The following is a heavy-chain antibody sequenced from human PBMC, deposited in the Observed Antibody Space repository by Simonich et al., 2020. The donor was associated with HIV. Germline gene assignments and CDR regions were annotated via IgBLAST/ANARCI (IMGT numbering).Heavy chain of an antibody. D-gene: IGHD3-10*01. CDR1: GGSFSVYY. Sequence: QVQLQQWGAGLLKPSETLSLTCAVYGGSFSVYYWSWIRQPPGKGLEWIGEITYSGRTQYNSSHKSRVTISINPSKKQCSLRLNSVTAADTAVYYCAREVGYYPPQLEENNAFDIWGQGTMVTVSS. J-gene: IGHJ3*02. V-gene: IGHV4-34*01. CDR3: AREVGYYPPQLEENNAFDI. CDR2: ITYSGRT.